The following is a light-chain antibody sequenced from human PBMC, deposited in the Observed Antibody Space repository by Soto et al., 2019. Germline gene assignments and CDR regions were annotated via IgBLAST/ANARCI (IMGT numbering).Light chain of an antibody. CDR3: QNYKNWSRT. CDR2: GAS. Sequence: EIVMTQSPATLSVSPGERATLSCRASQSVSSNLAWYQQKPCQAPRLLIYGASTRATGIPARFSGSGSGTEFTLTISSLQSEDFAVYYCQNYKNWSRTFGQGTKVEIK. V-gene: IGKV3-15*01. CDR1: QSVSSN. J-gene: IGKJ1*01.